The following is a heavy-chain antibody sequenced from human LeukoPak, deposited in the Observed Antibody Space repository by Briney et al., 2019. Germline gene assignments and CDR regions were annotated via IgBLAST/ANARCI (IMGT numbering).Heavy chain of an antibody. CDR2: MNPNSGNT. V-gene: IGHV1-8*01. J-gene: IGHJ4*02. Sequence: ASVKASCKASGYSFTSYDINWVRQATGQGLEWMGWMNPNSGNTGYAQKFQGRVTMTRNTSISTAYMELSSLRSEDTAVYYCARGLGYCSGGSCYSREYFDYWGQGTLVTVSS. CDR1: GYSFTSYD. CDR3: ARGLGYCSGGSCYSREYFDY. D-gene: IGHD2-15*01.